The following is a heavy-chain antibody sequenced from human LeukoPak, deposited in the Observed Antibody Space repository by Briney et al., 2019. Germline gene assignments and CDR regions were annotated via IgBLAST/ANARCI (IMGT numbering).Heavy chain of an antibody. V-gene: IGHV1-2*02. CDR2: INPNSGGT. CDR1: GYTFTGYY. CDR3: ASFGWSGGSGSYGLCY. J-gene: IGHJ4*02. Sequence: ASVKVSCKASGYTFTGYYMHWVRQAPGQGLEWMGWINPNSGGTNYAQKFQGRVTMTRDTSISTAYMELSRLRSEDTAVYYCASFGWSGGSGSYGLCYWGQGTLVTVSS. D-gene: IGHD3-10*01.